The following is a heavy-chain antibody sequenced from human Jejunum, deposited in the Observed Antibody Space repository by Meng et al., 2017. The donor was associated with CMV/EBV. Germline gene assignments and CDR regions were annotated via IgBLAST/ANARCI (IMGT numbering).Heavy chain of an antibody. D-gene: IGHD3-16*01. V-gene: IGHV1-2*02. J-gene: IGHJ4*02. CDR1: EYTFTDYY. CDR3: AKDGGSFLDYYFDS. CDR2: INPYTGDT. Sequence: EYTFTDYYVHWVRQAPGQGLEWMGYINPYTGDTNYAQKFQGRVTMTRDTSTNTAYMELTRLRSDDTALYYCAKDGGSFLDYYFDSWGQGTLGTVSS.